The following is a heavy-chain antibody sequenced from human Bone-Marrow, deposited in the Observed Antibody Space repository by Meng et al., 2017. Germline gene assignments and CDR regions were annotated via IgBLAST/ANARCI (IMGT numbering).Heavy chain of an antibody. CDR2: INPSGGST. D-gene: IGHD5-24*01. J-gene: IGHJ1*01. CDR1: GYTFTSYY. Sequence: ASVKVSCKASGYTFTSYYMHWVRQAPGQGLEWMGIINPSGGSTSYAQKFQGRVTMTRDTSTSTVYMELSSLRSEDTTVYYCARDSRRRWLQLLSSYFQHWGQGTLVTVSS. V-gene: IGHV1-46*01. CDR3: ARDSRRRWLQLLSSYFQH.